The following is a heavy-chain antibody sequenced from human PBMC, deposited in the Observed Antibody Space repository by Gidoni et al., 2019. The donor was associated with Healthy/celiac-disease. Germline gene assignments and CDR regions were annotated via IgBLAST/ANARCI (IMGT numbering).Heavy chain of an antibody. CDR2: IDPSDSYT. CDR3: ARLLVATRDNWYFDL. CDR1: GYSFTSYW. V-gene: IGHV5-10-1*03. J-gene: IGHJ2*01. Sequence: EVQLVQSGAEVKKPGESLRISCKGSGYSFTSYWISWVRQMPGKGLEWMGRIDPSDSYTNYSPSFQGHVTISADKSISTAYLQWSSLKASDTAMYYCARLLVATRDNWYFDLWGRGTLVTVSS. D-gene: IGHD5-12*01.